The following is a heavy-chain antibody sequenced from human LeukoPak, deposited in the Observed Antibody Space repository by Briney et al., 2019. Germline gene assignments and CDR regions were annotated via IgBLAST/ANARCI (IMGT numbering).Heavy chain of an antibody. CDR3: ARDRGYSTPPYYYYYMDV. V-gene: IGHV1-2*06. Sequence: GASVKVSCKASGYTFTGYYMHWVRQAPGQGLEWMGRINPNSGGTNYAQKFQGRVTMTRDTSISTAYMELSRLRSDDTAVYYCARDRGYSTPPYYYYYMDVWGKGTTVTVSS. D-gene: IGHD3-22*01. CDR2: INPNSGGT. CDR1: GYTFTGYY. J-gene: IGHJ6*03.